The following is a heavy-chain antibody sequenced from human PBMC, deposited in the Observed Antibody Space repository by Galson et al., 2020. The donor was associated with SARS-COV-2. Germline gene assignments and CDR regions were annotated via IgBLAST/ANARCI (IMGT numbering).Heavy chain of an antibody. CDR3: ARDASISFGHAFDI. Sequence: SETLSLTCTVSGGSISSGGYYWSWIRQHPGKGLEWIGYIYYSGSTYYNPSLKSRVTISVDTSKNQFSLKLSSVTAADTAVYYCARDASISFGHAFDIWGQGTMVTVSS. CDR1: GGSISSGGYY. D-gene: IGHD3-10*01. J-gene: IGHJ3*02. V-gene: IGHV4-31*03. CDR2: IYYSGST.